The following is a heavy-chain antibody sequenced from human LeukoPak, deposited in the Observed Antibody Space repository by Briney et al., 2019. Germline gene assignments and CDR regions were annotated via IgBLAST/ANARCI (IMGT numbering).Heavy chain of an antibody. Sequence: GGSLRLSCAASGFTFNAYGMHWVRQAPGKGLEWVAFIHSDAGNEYYPDPVKGRFTISRDNSKNTLYLQMNILRAEDTALYYCAKGASGVFDYWGQGTLVTVSS. D-gene: IGHD2-8*01. J-gene: IGHJ4*02. CDR3: AKGASGVFDY. V-gene: IGHV3-30*02. CDR1: GFTFNAYG. CDR2: IHSDAGNE.